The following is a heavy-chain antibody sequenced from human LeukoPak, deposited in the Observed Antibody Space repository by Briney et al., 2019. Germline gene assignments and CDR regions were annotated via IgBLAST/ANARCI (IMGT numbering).Heavy chain of an antibody. Sequence: GGSLRLSCAAPGFTFSSYWMSWVRQAPGKGLEWVANIKQDGNERYYVDSVKGRFTISRDNAKNSLCLQMNSLRAEDTAVYYCARARDIVVVPAAIDYWGQGTPVTVSS. CDR3: ARARDIVVVPAAIDY. CDR1: GFTFSSYW. J-gene: IGHJ4*02. CDR2: IKQDGNER. D-gene: IGHD2-2*01. V-gene: IGHV3-7*01.